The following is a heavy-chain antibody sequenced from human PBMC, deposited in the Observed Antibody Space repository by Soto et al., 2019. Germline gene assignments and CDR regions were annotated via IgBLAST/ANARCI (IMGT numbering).Heavy chain of an antibody. CDR3: TTARHDFWSGYYYPPGFDY. V-gene: IGHV3-15*07. D-gene: IGHD3-3*01. J-gene: IGHJ4*02. Sequence: EVQLVESGGGLVKPGGSLRLSCAASGFTFSNAWMNWVRQAPGKGLEWVGRIKSKTDGGTTDYAAPVKGRFTISRDDSKNTLYLQMNSLKTEDTAVYYCTTARHDFWSGYYYPPGFDYWGQGTLVTVSS. CDR2: IKSKTDGGTT. CDR1: GFTFSNAW.